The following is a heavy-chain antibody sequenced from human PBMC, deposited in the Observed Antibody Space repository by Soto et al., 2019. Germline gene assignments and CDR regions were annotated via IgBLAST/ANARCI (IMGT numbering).Heavy chain of an antibody. Sequence: QVQLQESGPGLVKPSGTLSLTCAVSGGSISSSNWWSWVRQPPGKGLEWIGEIYHSGSTNYNPSLKSLVPVAVEKYKNQFPLKLSSATAADTAVYYCARDGGGYDQYDAFDNWGQGTMVTVSS. CDR1: GGSISSSNW. J-gene: IGHJ3*02. V-gene: IGHV4-4*02. CDR2: IYHSGST. D-gene: IGHD5-12*01. CDR3: ARDGGGYDQYDAFDN.